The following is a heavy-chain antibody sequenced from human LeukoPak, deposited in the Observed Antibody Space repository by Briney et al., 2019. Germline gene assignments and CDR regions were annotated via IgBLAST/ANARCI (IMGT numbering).Heavy chain of an antibody. D-gene: IGHD4-11*01. J-gene: IGHJ5*02. Sequence: PSETLSLTCTVSGGSISSYYWSWLRQPAGKGLEWIGRIYTGGSTNYNPSLKSRVTMSVDTSKNQFSLKLTSVTAADTAVYYCARTSTVTTAFDIWGQGTLVTVSS. CDR1: GGSISSYY. CDR2: IYTGGST. V-gene: IGHV4-4*07. CDR3: ARTSTVTTAFDI.